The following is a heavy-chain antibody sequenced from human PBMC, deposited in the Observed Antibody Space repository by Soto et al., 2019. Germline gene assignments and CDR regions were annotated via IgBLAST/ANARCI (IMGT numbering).Heavy chain of an antibody. Sequence: QVQLVQSGAEVKKPGASVKVSCKASGYTFSSYGISWVRQAPGQGLEWMGWISAYNGNTNYAQKLQGRVTMTTDTSTSTAYRELRSLRSDDAAVYYCARDGGYIGPGWCGPWGQGTLVTASS. J-gene: IGHJ5*02. CDR2: ISAYNGNT. CDR1: GYTFSSYG. CDR3: ARDGGYIGPGWCGP. D-gene: IGHD5-12*01. V-gene: IGHV1-18*01.